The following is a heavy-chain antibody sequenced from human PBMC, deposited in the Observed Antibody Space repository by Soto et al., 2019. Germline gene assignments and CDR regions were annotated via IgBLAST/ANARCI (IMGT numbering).Heavy chain of an antibody. D-gene: IGHD3-10*01. CDR3: ARDVTVEIRGTITYRGYQYYGMDV. J-gene: IGHJ6*02. V-gene: IGHV3-33*01. Sequence: QVQLVESGGGVVQPGRSLRLTCEASGFTFSRYGIHWVRQAPGKGLEWVAVIWYDGSNKYYADYVKGRFTISRDNSKNTPYLQLHGLGAGESAVYYCARDVTVEIRGTITYRGYQYYGMDVWGQGTTVTVSS. CDR2: IWYDGSNK. CDR1: GFTFSRYG.